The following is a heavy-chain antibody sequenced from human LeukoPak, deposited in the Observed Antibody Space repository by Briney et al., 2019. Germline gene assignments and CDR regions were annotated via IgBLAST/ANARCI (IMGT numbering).Heavy chain of an antibody. J-gene: IGHJ2*01. CDR3: ARVYYGSSYDYWYFDL. D-gene: IGHD6-13*01. CDR2: IYYTGST. Sequence: SETLSLTCTVSGGSIRRYYWSWIRQPPRQGLEWIGYIYYTGSTNYNPSLNSRVTISVDTSKNQSSLKLSAVSAADTAVYYCARVYYGSSYDYWYFDLWGRGNLVTVSS. CDR1: GGSIRRYY. V-gene: IGHV4-59*01.